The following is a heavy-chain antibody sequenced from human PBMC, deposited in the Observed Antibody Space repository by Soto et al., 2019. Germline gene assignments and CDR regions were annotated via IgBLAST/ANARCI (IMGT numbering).Heavy chain of an antibody. D-gene: IGHD6-19*01. J-gene: IGHJ4*02. CDR3: AKDPSGWYYFDY. Sequence: GGSLRRSCADSGFTFSSYAMSWVRQAPGKGLEWVSAISGSGGSTYYADSVKGRFTISRDNSKNTLYLQMNSLRAEDTAVYCCAKDPSGWYYFDYWGQGTLVTVSS. CDR1: GFTFSSYA. CDR2: ISGSGGST. V-gene: IGHV3-23*01.